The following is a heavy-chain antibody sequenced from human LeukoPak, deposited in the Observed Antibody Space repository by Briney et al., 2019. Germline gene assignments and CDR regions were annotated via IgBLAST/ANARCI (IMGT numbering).Heavy chain of an antibody. CDR3: VTTTRSRAFDY. Sequence: PGRSLRLALTAAGFTVGTQWMTCVRQALGEWLEWGANIRQEGSEAQYVDYMKGRFTISRDNAKNSLYLQMSSLRAEDTAIYYCVTTTRSRAFDYWGQGILVTVSS. J-gene: IGHJ4*02. CDR1: GFTVGTQW. CDR2: IRQEGSEA. D-gene: IGHD1-26*01. V-gene: IGHV3-7*01.